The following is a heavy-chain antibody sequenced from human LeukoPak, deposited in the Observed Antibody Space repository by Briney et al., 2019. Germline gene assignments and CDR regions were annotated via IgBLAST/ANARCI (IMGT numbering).Heavy chain of an antibody. CDR3: ARICSGGSCNSALDY. CDR1: GYTFTSYG. V-gene: IGHV1-18*01. Sequence: GASVKVSCKASGYTFTSYGISWVRQAPGQGLEWMGWISAYNGNTNYAQKLQGRVTMTTDTSTSTAYMELRSLRSDDTAVYYCARICSGGSCNSALDYWGQGTLVTVSS. CDR2: ISAYNGNT. J-gene: IGHJ4*02. D-gene: IGHD2-15*01.